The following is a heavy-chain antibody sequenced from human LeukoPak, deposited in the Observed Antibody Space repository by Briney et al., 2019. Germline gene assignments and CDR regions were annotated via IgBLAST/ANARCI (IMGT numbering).Heavy chain of an antibody. CDR3: ARATYYYDSSGDRGWFDP. J-gene: IGHJ5*02. CDR1: GYTFTSYG. Sequence: ASVKVSCKASGYTFTSYGISWVRQAPGQGLEWMGRINPNSGGTNYAQKFQGRVTMTRDTSISTAYMELSRLRSDDTAVYYCARATYYYDSSGDRGWFDPWGQGTLVTVSS. CDR2: INPNSGGT. V-gene: IGHV1-2*06. D-gene: IGHD3-22*01.